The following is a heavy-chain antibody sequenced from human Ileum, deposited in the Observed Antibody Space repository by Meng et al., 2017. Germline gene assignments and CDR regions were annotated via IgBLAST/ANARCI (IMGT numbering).Heavy chain of an antibody. CDR3: AKGSRASCIGARCYDFDY. CDR1: GFTFSNYA. J-gene: IGHJ4*02. CDR2: IIGSGADT. V-gene: IGHV3-23*01. Sequence: GGSLRLSCAASGFTFSNYAMNWVRQAPGKGLEWVSSIIGSGADTYYVGSVKGRFTISRDNSKNTLSLQMNGLRAEDTAMYYCAKGSRASCIGARCYDFDYWGQGTLVTVSS. D-gene: IGHD2-15*01.